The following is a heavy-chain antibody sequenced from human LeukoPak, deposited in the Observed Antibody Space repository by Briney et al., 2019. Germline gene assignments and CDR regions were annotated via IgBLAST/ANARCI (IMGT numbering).Heavy chain of an antibody. Sequence: PGGSLRLSCAASGFTVSSNYMSWVRQAPGKGLEWVSVIYSCGSTYYADSVKGRFTIARDNSKNTLYLQMNSLRAEDTAVYYCARDHGFLEWFVDYWGQGTLVTVSS. J-gene: IGHJ4*02. CDR2: IYSCGST. CDR3: ARDHGFLEWFVDY. V-gene: IGHV3-66*03. CDR1: GFTVSSNY. D-gene: IGHD3-3*01.